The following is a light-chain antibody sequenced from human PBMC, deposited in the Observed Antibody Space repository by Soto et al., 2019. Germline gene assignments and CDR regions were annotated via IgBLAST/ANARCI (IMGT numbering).Light chain of an antibody. V-gene: IGLV2-14*01. CDR1: SSDVGYYNY. J-gene: IGLJ2*01. CDR2: EVR. CDR3: SSYTRSSSVL. Sequence: QSALTQPASVSGSPGQSITISCTGTSSDVGYYNYVSWYQQHPGKAPKVLIYEVRNRPSGASSRFSGSKSGNTAFLTISGLLPEDEADNYCSSYTRSSSVLFGGGTKLTVL.